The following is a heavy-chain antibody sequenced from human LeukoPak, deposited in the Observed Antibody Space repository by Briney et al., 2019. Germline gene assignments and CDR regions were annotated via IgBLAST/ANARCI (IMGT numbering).Heavy chain of an antibody. J-gene: IGHJ4*02. CDR1: GSSFTSYW. CDR2: IYPGHSDT. D-gene: IGHD6-13*01. V-gene: IGHV5-51*01. CDR3: ASKEYGAAAVHFDY. Sequence: GAALKISCKGSGSSFTSYWIGWVRQMPGKGLEWMGIIYPGHSDTRYSPSFQGQVTISADKSISTAYLQWSSLKASDTAMYYCASKEYGAAAVHFDYWGQGTLVTVSS.